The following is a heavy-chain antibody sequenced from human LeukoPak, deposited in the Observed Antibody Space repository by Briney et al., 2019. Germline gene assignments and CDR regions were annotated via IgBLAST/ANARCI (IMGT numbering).Heavy chain of an antibody. CDR3: ARALGYCSSTSCSPFDY. D-gene: IGHD2-2*01. J-gene: IGHJ4*02. V-gene: IGHV1-18*01. Sequence: GASVKVSCKASGYTFTSYGISWVRQAPGQGLEWMGWISAYNGNTNYAQKLQGRVTMTTDTSTSTAYMELRSLRSDDTAVYYCARALGYCSSTSCSPFDYWGQGTLVTVSS. CDR2: ISAYNGNT. CDR1: GYTFTSYG.